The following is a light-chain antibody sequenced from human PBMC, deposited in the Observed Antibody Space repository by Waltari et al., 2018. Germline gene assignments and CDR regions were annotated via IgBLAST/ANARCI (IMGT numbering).Light chain of an antibody. CDR3: AAWDDSLTGFV. V-gene: IGLV1-47*01. CDR2: RND. Sequence: QSVLTQPPSASGTPGQRVTISCSGSSSNIGSNFVYWYQQLPGTAPKLLIYRNDMRPSGVPDRFSGSKSDTLASLAIRDLRSEDEADYYCAAWDDSLTGFVFGTGTEVTAL. J-gene: IGLJ1*01. CDR1: SSNIGSNF.